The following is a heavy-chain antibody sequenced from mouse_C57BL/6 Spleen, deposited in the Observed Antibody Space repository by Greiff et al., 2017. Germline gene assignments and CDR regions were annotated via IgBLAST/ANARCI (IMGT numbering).Heavy chain of an antibody. V-gene: IGHV1-69*01. CDR3: ARKTAQAYAMDY. J-gene: IGHJ4*01. Sequence: QVQLQQPGAELVMPGASVKLSCKASGYTFTSYWMHWVKQRPGQGLEWIGEIDPSDSYTNYNQKFKGKSPLTVDKSSSTAYMQLSSLTSEDSAVYYCARKTAQAYAMDYWGQGTSVTVSS. CDR1: GYTFTSYW. CDR2: IDPSDSYT. D-gene: IGHD3-2*02.